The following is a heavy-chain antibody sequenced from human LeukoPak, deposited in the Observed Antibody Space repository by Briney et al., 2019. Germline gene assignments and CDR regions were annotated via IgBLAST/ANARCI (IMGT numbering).Heavy chain of an antibody. Sequence: GGSLRLSCAASGFTFSSYAMHWVRQAPGKGLEWVAVISYDGSNKYYADSVKGRFTISRDNSKNTLYLQMNSLRAEDTAVYYCARARDYQPLYYWGQGTLVTVSS. J-gene: IGHJ4*02. CDR3: ARARDYQPLYY. CDR1: GFTFSSYA. V-gene: IGHV3-30*04. D-gene: IGHD2-2*01. CDR2: ISYDGSNK.